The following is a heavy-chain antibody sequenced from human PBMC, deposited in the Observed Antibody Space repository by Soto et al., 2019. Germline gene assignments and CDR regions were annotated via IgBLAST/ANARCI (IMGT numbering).Heavy chain of an antibody. J-gene: IGHJ4*02. CDR3: ALNGGGGIVLVPAARTFDY. Sequence: EGQLLESGGGLVQPGGSLRLSCAASGFTFSTSSYAMSWVRQAPGKGLQWVSAISGSGGSTYYADSVKGRFTISRDNSKNMVYLQMNSLRAEDTALYYCALNGGGGIVLVPAARTFDYWGQGTLVTVSS. CDR2: ISGSGGST. V-gene: IGHV3-23*01. CDR1: GFTFSTSSYA. D-gene: IGHD2-2*01.